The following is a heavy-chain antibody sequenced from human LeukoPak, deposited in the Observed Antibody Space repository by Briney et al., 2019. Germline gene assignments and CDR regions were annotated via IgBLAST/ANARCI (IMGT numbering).Heavy chain of an antibody. D-gene: IGHD3-3*01. V-gene: IGHV4-59*08. Sequence: SETLSLTCTVSGGSIGNYCWSWIRRPPGKGLEWIGYVYSSGYTKHNPSLKSRVTISVDTSNNQFSLRLSSVTAADTAVYYCARLTRFVSGVLNPLDSWGQGTLVTVSS. J-gene: IGHJ4*02. CDR2: VYSSGYT. CDR1: GGSIGNYC. CDR3: ARLTRFVSGVLNPLDS.